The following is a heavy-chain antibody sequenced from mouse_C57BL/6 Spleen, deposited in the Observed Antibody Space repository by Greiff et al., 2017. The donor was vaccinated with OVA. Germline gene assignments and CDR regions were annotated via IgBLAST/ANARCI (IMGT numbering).Heavy chain of an antibody. V-gene: IGHV1-26*01. D-gene: IGHD2-14*01. CDR3: ARGYYRDWFAY. J-gene: IGHJ3*01. CDR2: INPNNGGT. Sequence: EVQLQQSGPELVKPGASVKISCKASGYTFTDYYMNWVKQSHGQSLEWIGDINPNNGGTSYNQKFKGKATLTVDKSSSTAYMELRSLTSEDSAVYYCARGYYRDWFAYWGQGTLVTVSA. CDR1: GYTFTDYY.